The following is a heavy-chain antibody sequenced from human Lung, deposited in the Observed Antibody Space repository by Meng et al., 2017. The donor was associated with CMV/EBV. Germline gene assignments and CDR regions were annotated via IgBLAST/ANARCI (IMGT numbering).Heavy chain of an antibody. CDR1: GFNFNNYW. Sequence: GVLRLSCVGSGFNFNNYWMNWVRQAPGKGLEWVANINEDGSETYYLDSVKGRFTISRDNAKNSLFLQMNSLRADDTAVYYCARDPRGDGGVTFDYWGQGXLVTVSS. CDR2: INEDGSET. J-gene: IGHJ4*02. D-gene: IGHD5-24*01. CDR3: ARDPRGDGGVTFDY. V-gene: IGHV3-7*01.